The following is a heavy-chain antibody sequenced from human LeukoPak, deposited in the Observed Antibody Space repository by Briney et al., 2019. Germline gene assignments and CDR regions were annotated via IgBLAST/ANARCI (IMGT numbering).Heavy chain of an antibody. CDR2: IRYDGSRK. V-gene: IGHV3-30*02. D-gene: IGHD4/OR15-4a*01. Sequence: GGSLRLSCAASGFIFSSYGMHWVRQAPDKGLEWVAFIRYDGSRKYYADSVKGRFTISRDNSKNTLYLQMNSLRAEDTAMYYCAKVSLNMVNDAFDLWGQGTMVSVSS. CDR3: AKVSLNMVNDAFDL. J-gene: IGHJ3*01. CDR1: GFIFSSYG.